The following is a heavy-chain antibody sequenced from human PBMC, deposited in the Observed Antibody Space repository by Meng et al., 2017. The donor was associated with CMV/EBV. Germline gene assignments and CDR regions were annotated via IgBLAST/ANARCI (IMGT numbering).Heavy chain of an antibody. V-gene: IGHV1-18*01. D-gene: IGHD2-2*01. CDR2: ISAYNGNT. J-gene: IGHJ6*02. CDR3: ARDPFIVVVPEVYGMDV. CDR1: GYTFTSYG. Sequence: ASVKVSCKASGYTFTSYGISWVRQAPGQGPEWMGWISAYNGNTNYAQKLQGRVTITTDTSTSTAYMELRSLRSDDTAVYYCARDPFIVVVPEVYGMDVWGQGTTVTVSS.